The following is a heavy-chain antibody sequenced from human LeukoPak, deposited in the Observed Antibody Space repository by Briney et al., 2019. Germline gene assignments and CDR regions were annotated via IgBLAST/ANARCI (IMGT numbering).Heavy chain of an antibody. D-gene: IGHD2-2*01. CDR2: IIPIFGTA. J-gene: IGHJ6*04. CDR3: ARGYCSSTSCPQYYYYGMDV. CDR1: GGTFSSYA. Sequence: SVKVSCKASGGTFSSYAISWVRQAPGQGPEWMGGIIPIFGTANYAQKFQGRVTITADESTSTAYMELSSLRSEDTAVYYCARGYCSSTSCPQYYYYGMDVWGKGTTVTVSS. V-gene: IGHV1-69*13.